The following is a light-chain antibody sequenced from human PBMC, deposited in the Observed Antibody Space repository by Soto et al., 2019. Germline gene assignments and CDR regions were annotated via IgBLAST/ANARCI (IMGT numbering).Light chain of an antibody. Sequence: EIVLTQSPGTLSSSPGERATISCRASQTVINKYLAWYQQLPGQAPRLLIYGAFTMATGIPDRFSGSGSGADFSLTISRLEPEDFAVYYCQQYGASSTTFGQGTKVDIK. CDR1: QTVINKY. CDR2: GAF. CDR3: QQYGASSTT. V-gene: IGKV3-20*01. J-gene: IGKJ1*01.